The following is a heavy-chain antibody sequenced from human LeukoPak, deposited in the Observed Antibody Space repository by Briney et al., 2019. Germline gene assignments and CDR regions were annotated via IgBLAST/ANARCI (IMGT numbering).Heavy chain of an antibody. J-gene: IGHJ5*02. CDR3: ASNYYDSSGYGYNWFDP. CDR1: GGTFSSYA. Sequence: SVKVSCKASGGTFSSYAIRWVRQAPGQGLEWMGRIIPIFGIANYAQKFQGRVTITADKSTSTAYMELSSLRSEDTAVYYCASNYYDSSGYGYNWFDPWGQGTLVTVSS. CDR2: IIPIFGIA. V-gene: IGHV1-69*04. D-gene: IGHD3-22*01.